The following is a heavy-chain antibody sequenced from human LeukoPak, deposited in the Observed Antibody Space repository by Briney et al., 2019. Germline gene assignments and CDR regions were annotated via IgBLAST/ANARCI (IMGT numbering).Heavy chain of an antibody. CDR2: INAGNGNT. Sequence: ASVKVSCKASGYTFTSYAMHWVRQAPGQRLEWMGWINAGNGNTKYSQKFQGRVTITRDTSASTACMELSSLRSEDTAVYYCARLGRGFGELSFDYWGQGTLVTVSS. CDR1: GYTFTSYA. D-gene: IGHD3-10*01. CDR3: ARLGRGFGELSFDY. J-gene: IGHJ4*02. V-gene: IGHV1-3*01.